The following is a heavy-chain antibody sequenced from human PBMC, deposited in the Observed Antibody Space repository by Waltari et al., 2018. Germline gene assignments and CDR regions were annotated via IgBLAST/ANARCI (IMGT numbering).Heavy chain of an antibody. J-gene: IGHJ6*03. CDR1: GGSISSDSYH. D-gene: IGHD3-3*01. CDR2: IYYSGST. CDR3: ARDIFAVDFQSYYMDV. V-gene: IGHV4-39*07. Sequence: QLQLQESGPGLVKPSETLSLTCTVSGGSISSDSYHWGWIRQPPGKGLEWIGSIYYSGSTYSNPSLKSRVTISVDTSKNQFYLKLTSVTAADTAVYYCARDIFAVDFQSYYMDVWGKGTTVTISS.